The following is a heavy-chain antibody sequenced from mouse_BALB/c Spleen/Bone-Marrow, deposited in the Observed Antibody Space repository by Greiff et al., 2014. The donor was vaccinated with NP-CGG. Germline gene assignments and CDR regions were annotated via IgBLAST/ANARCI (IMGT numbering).Heavy chain of an antibody. CDR3: TRWLPYAMDY. Sequence: VQLQQSGAELVRPGASVKLSCKASGYTFTNYWINWVKQRPGQGLEWIGNIYPSDSYANYNQKFKDKATLTVDKSSSTAYMQLSSPTSEDSAVYYRTRWLPYAMDYWGQGTSVTVSS. J-gene: IGHJ4*01. V-gene: IGHV1-69*02. CDR1: GYTFTNYW. CDR2: IYPSDSYA. D-gene: IGHD2-2*01.